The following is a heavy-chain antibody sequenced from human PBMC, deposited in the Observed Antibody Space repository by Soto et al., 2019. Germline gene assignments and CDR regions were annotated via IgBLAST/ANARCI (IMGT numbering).Heavy chain of an antibody. V-gene: IGHV4-34*01. CDR2: INHSGST. Sequence: KASETLSLTCAVYNGSFSVYYWTWIRQPPGKGLEWIGEINHSGSTNYNPSLKSRVTISVDTSKNQFSLKLSSVTAADTAVYYCARDSTRRGACDIWGQGTMVTVSS. CDR1: NGSFSVYY. CDR3: ARDSTRRGACDI. J-gene: IGHJ3*02. D-gene: IGHD2-2*01.